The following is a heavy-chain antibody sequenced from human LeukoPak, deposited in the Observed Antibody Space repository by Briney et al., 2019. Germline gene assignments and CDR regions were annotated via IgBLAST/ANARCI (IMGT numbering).Heavy chain of an antibody. CDR2: ISGSGGST. CDR3: AKDSERAVALTFDY. V-gene: IGHV3-23*01. D-gene: IGHD6-19*01. J-gene: IGHJ4*02. CDR1: GFTFSDYA. Sequence: GGSLRLSCAASGFTFSDYAMSWVRQAPGKGLEWVSAISGSGGSTYYADSVKGRFTISRDNSKNTLYLQMNSLRAEDTAVYYCAKDSERAVALTFDYWGQGTLVTVSS.